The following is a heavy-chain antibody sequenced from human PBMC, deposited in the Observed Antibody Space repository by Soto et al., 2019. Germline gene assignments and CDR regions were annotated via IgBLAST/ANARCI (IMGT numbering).Heavy chain of an antibody. CDR2: THPGNSES. CDR1: GYTFSNQW. J-gene: IGHJ6*02. D-gene: IGHD6-13*01. Sequence: GESLKISCQGSGYTFSNQWIAWVRQMPGKGLEWMGLTHPGNSESRYSPSIQGQVTMSVDKSINTAFLQWSSLKASDTAMYYCARPRSSSRNYYGMDVWGQGTTVTVSS. CDR3: ARPRSSSRNYYGMDV. V-gene: IGHV5-51*01.